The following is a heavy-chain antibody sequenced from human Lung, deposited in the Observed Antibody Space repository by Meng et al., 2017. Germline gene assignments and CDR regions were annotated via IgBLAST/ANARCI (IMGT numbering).Heavy chain of an antibody. CDR2: INHSGGT. D-gene: IGHD4-11*01. V-gene: IGHV4-34*01. J-gene: IGHJ4*02. Sequence: VQLQQWGGGSLKPPETLSLTGVVSGGSFSDYYWSWIRQPPGKGLEWIWEINHSGGTNYNPSLESRATISVDTSQNNLSLKLSSVTAADSAVYYCARGPTTMAHDFDYWGQGTLVTVSS. CDR1: GGSFSDYY. CDR3: ARGPTTMAHDFDY.